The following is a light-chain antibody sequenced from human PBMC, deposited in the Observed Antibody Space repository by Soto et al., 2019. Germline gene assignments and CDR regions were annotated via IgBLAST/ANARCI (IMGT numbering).Light chain of an antibody. Sequence: DIVLTQSPGTLSLSPGERATLSCRASQNVRNTYLAWYQQKAGQAPRLLIYAASSRATGIPDRFSGSGSGTDFTLTITGLEPEDFAVYYCQQYGSSPDLIIFGPGTKVDIK. V-gene: IGKV3-20*01. CDR2: AAS. J-gene: IGKJ3*01. CDR3: QQYGSSPDLII. CDR1: QNVRNTY.